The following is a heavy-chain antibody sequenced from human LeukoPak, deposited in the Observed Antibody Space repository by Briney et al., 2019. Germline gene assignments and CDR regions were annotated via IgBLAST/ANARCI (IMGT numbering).Heavy chain of an antibody. CDR3: ARGVYCSGGSCSEYFQH. Sequence: SVKVSCKASGGTFSSYAISWVRQAPGQGLEWMGRIIPTLGIANYAQKFQGRVTITADKSTSTAYMELSSLRSEDTAVYYCARGVYCSGGSCSEYFQHWGQGTLVIVSS. CDR2: IIPTLGIA. CDR1: GGTFSSYA. D-gene: IGHD2-15*01. J-gene: IGHJ1*01. V-gene: IGHV1-69*04.